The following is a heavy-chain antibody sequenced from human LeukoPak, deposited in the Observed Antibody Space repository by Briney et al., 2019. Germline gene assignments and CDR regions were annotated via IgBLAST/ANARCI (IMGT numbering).Heavy chain of an antibody. J-gene: IGHJ6*02. Sequence: SSETLSLTCAVYGGSFSGYYWSWIRQPPGKGLEWIGEINHSGSTNYNPSLKSRVTISVDTSKNQFSLKLSSVTAADTAVYYCASHRVTSGYYYGMDVWGQGTTVTVSS. V-gene: IGHV4-34*01. D-gene: IGHD2-21*02. CDR3: ASHRVTSGYYYGMDV. CDR1: GGSFSGYY. CDR2: INHSGST.